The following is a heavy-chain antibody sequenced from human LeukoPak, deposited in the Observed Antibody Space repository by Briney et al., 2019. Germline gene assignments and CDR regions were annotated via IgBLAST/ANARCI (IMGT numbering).Heavy chain of an antibody. CDR3: ARQEIAYDAFDI. CDR2: ISYHGNT. J-gene: IGHJ3*02. V-gene: IGHV4-59*08. CDR1: GGSINSYY. Sequence: PSETLSLTCSVSGGSINSYYWQWIRQPPGKGLEWIGYISYHGNTNYSPSPKSRVTMSVDTSKNQFSLKLTSVTAADTAVYYCARQEIAYDAFDIWGQGTMVTVSS. D-gene: IGHD2-21*01.